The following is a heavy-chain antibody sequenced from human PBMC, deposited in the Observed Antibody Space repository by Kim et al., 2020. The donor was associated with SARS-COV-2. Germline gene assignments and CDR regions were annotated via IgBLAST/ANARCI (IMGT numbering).Heavy chain of an antibody. CDR3: ARLPNGIYSHFDF. CDR1: GGSISTKSNY. V-gene: IGHV4-39*01. J-gene: IGHJ4*02. CDR2: IYYRGST. Sequence: SETLSLTCTVSGGSISTKSNYWGWIRQPPGKGLEGIGTIYYRGSTDYNPSLKSRVTVSVDTSKNQFSLKLTSITAADTAVYYCARLPNGIYSHFDFWGQG. D-gene: IGHD1-26*01.